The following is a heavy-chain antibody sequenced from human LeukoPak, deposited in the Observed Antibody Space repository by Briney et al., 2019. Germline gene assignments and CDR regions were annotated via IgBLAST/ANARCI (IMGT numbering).Heavy chain of an antibody. V-gene: IGHV3-9*01. CDR3: AKDRIAAAGPRDYYYYYGMDV. Sequence: GGSLRLSCAASGFTFDDYAMHWVRQAPGKGLEWVSGISWNSGSIGYADSVKGRFTISRDNAKNSLYLQMNSLRAEDTALYYCAKDRIAAAGPRDYYYYYGMDVWGQGTTVTVSS. D-gene: IGHD6-13*01. CDR2: ISWNSGSI. J-gene: IGHJ6*02. CDR1: GFTFDDYA.